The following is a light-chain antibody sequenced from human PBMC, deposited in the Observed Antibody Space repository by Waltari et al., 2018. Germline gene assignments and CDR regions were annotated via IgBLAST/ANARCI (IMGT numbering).Light chain of an antibody. CDR2: WAS. CDR3: QQYYSAVT. J-gene: IGKJ4*01. V-gene: IGKV4-1*01. CDR1: QNIFHTTNNLNS. Sequence: DIVMTQSPDSLAVSLGERATINCKSSQNIFHTTNNLNSSAWYQQKPGQPPKLLIYWASNRQFGVPARFSGGGSGTDFTLTIASLQAEDVAIYYCQQYYSAVTFGGGTKVEIK.